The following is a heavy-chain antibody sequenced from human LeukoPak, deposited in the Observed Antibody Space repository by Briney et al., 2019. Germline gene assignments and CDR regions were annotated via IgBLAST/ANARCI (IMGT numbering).Heavy chain of an antibody. CDR3: ARDRRDGYNDY. D-gene: IGHD5-24*01. Sequence: GGSLRLSXAASGFTFSSYSMNWVRQAPGKGLEWVSSISSSSSYIYYADSVKGRFTISRDNAKNSLYLQMNSLRAEDTAVYYCARDRRDGYNDYWGQGTLVTVSS. V-gene: IGHV3-21*01. J-gene: IGHJ4*02. CDR2: ISSSSSYI. CDR1: GFTFSSYS.